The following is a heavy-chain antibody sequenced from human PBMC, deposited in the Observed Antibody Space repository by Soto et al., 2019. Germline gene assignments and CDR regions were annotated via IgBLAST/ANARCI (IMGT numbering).Heavy chain of an antibody. CDR3: ARDTLELLYYFDY. D-gene: IGHD1-7*01. Sequence: VGSLRLSCAASGFTFSNYWMHWVRQAPGKGLVWVSRINSDGSSASYADSVKGRFTISRDNAKNTLYLQMNSLRAEDTAVYYCARDTLELLYYFDYWGQGTLVTVS. CDR1: GFTFSNYW. J-gene: IGHJ4*02. CDR2: INSDGSSA. V-gene: IGHV3-74*01.